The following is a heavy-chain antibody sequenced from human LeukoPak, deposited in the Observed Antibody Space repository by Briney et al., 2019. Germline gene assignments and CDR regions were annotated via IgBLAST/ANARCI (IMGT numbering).Heavy chain of an antibody. Sequence: GGSLRLSCAASGFTVSSNYMSWVRQAPRKGLEWVSVIYSGGSTYYADSVKGRFTISRDNSKNTLYLQMNSLRAEDTAVYYCATFTSPVAGIGRGDYWGQGTLVTVSS. CDR2: IYSGGST. V-gene: IGHV3-66*01. CDR1: GFTVSSNY. CDR3: ATFTSPVAGIGRGDY. D-gene: IGHD6-19*01. J-gene: IGHJ4*02.